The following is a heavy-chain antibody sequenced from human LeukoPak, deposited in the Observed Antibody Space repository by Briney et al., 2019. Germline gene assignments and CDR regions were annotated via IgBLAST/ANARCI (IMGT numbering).Heavy chain of an antibody. J-gene: IGHJ4*02. Sequence: GGPLRLSCAASGFTFSSYAMHWVRQAPGKGLEWVAVISYDGSNEYYADSVKGRFTISRDNSKNTLYLQMNSLRAEDTAVYYCARDRRRWLQLAHYYFDYWGQGTLVTVSS. CDR3: ARDRRRWLQLAHYYFDY. V-gene: IGHV3-30-3*01. CDR2: ISYDGSNE. CDR1: GFTFSSYA. D-gene: IGHD5-24*01.